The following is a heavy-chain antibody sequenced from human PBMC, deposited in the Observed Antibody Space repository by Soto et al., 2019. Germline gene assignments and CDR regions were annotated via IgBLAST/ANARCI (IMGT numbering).Heavy chain of an antibody. CDR1: GGSFSGYY. J-gene: IGHJ5*02. V-gene: IGHV4-34*01. D-gene: IGHD2-15*01. CDR3: ARTRKKRDCSGGRCYSVWFDP. CDR2: INHSGST. Sequence: QVQLQQWGAGLLKPSETLSLTCAVYGGSFSGYYWSWIRQPPGKGLEWIGEINHSGSTNYNPSLKSRVTISVDTSKNQFSLKLSSVTAADTAVYYCARTRKKRDCSGGRCYSVWFDPWGQGTLVTVSS.